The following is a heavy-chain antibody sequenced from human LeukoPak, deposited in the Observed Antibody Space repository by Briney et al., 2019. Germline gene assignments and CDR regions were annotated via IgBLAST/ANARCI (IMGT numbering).Heavy chain of an antibody. V-gene: IGHV3-48*04. CDR3: ARDGCSSTSCHPDY. Sequence: HPGGSLRLSCAASGFTFSSYSMNWVRQAPGKGLEWVSYISSSSSTIYYADSVKGRFTISRDNAKNSLYLQMNSLRAEDTAVYYCARDGCSSTSCHPDYWGQGTLVTVSS. CDR2: ISSSSSTI. D-gene: IGHD2-2*01. J-gene: IGHJ4*02. CDR1: GFTFSSYS.